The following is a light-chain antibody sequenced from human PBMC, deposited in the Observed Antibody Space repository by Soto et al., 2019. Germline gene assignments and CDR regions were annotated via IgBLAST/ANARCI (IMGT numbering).Light chain of an antibody. J-gene: IGKJ5*01. V-gene: IGKV1-9*01. CDR1: QGISDR. Sequence: DIQLTQSPSFLSASVGDRVTITCRASQGISDRLAWYQQRPGKAPNLLIHSASSLQSGVPLGFSGSGSGTEFTLTISSLQPADFATYYCQQRDGYPITFGQGTRLEMK. CDR2: SAS. CDR3: QQRDGYPIT.